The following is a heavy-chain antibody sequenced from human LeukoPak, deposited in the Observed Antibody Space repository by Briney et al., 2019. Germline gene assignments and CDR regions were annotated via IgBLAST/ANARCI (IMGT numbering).Heavy chain of an antibody. CDR2: IIDDGRT. V-gene: IGHV3-23*01. CDR1: GFTFSNYA. J-gene: IGHJ5*02. Sequence: GGSLRLSCAASGFTFSNYAVAWVRQAPGKGLEWVSTIIDDGRTYYTDSVEGRFTVSRDDSKDTLYLQMNRLRAEDTAVYYCARGAGAQRVDWFDPWGQGTLVTVSS. CDR3: ARGAGAQRVDWFDP. D-gene: IGHD3-3*01.